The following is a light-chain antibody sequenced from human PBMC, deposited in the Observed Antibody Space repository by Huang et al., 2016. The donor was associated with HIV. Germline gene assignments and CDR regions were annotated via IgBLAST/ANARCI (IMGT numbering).Light chain of an antibody. J-gene: IGKJ2*01. CDR1: QSVSSN. V-gene: IGKV3-15*01. CDR3: QKNDECNYT. Sequence: EIVITQSPATLSVSPGERATFACRASQSVSSNLAWYQQKPGQAPRLLIYGASTRATGIPSSFSGSGAETELPPSLTRLQSDEYAGSCCQKNDECNYTFGQGTKLEIK. CDR2: GAS.